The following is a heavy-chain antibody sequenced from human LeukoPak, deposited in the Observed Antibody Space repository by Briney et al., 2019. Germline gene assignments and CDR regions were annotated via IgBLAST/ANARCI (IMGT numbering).Heavy chain of an antibody. Sequence: GGPLRLSCAASGFTFSSYAMSWVRQAPGKGLEWVSAISGSGGSTYYADSVKGRFTISRDNSKNTLYLQVNSLRAEDTAVYYCAKTNHYYDDNGSPKYFDYWGQGTLVTVSS. CDR2: ISGSGGST. J-gene: IGHJ4*02. CDR3: AKTNHYYDDNGSPKYFDY. CDR1: GFTFSSYA. V-gene: IGHV3-23*01. D-gene: IGHD3-22*01.